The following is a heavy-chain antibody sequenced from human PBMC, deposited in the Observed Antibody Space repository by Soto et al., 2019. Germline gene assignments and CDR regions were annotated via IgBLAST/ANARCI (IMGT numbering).Heavy chain of an antibody. V-gene: IGHV4-30-4*01. D-gene: IGHD5-18*01. Sequence: SETLSLTCTVSGGSISSGDYYWSWIRQPPGKGLDWIGYIYYSGSTYYNPSLKSRVTISVDTSKNQFSLKLSSVTAADTAVYYCARAQNTAMVTVDYWGQGTLVTVSS. CDR1: GGSISSGDYY. J-gene: IGHJ4*02. CDR3: ARAQNTAMVTVDY. CDR2: IYYSGST.